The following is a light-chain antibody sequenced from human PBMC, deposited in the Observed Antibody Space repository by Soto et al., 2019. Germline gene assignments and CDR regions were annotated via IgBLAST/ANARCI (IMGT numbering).Light chain of an antibody. J-gene: IGLJ2*01. CDR1: SSDGGGYNY. CDR3: SSSTINNTVL. V-gene: IGLV2-14*01. CDR2: EVS. Sequence: QSALTQPASMSGSPGQSITISCTGTSSDGGGYNYVSWYQRHPGKAPKLMIYEVSNRPSGVSNRFSGSKSGNTASLTISGLQAEDEADYYCSSSTINNTVLFGGGTKLTVL.